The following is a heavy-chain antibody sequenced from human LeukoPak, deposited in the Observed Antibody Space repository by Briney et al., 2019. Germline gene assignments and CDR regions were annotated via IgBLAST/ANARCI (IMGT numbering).Heavy chain of an antibody. V-gene: IGHV5-51*01. Sequence: GAALEISSEGAGSFITSYRIGGVRQLPGKGLERRGIIYPGDCDTRYSPSFQGQVTISADKSISTAYLQWSSLKASDTAMYYCARASPNIYDSSAPPVNIFDIWGQGTMVTVSS. J-gene: IGHJ3*02. CDR1: GSFITSYR. D-gene: IGHD3-22*01. CDR2: IYPGDCDT. CDR3: ARASPNIYDSSAPPVNIFDI.